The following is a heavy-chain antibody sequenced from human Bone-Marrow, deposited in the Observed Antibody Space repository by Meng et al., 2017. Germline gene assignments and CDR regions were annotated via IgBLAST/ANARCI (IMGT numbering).Heavy chain of an antibody. CDR3: ARETEGVQTAMVGY. CDR2: ISYDSSNI. V-gene: IGHV3-30*01. D-gene: IGHD5-18*01. J-gene: IGHJ4*02. CDR1: GFTFSNFA. Sequence: GESLKISCAASGFTFSNFAMHWVRQPPGKGLEWVALISYDSSNIYYADSVKGRFTISRDNSKNTLYLQVNSLSPEDTAVYYCARETEGVQTAMVGYWGQGTLVTVSS.